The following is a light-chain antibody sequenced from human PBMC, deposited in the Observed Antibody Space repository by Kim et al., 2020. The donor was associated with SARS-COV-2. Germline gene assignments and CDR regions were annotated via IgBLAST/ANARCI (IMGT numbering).Light chain of an antibody. CDR1: SSDVGFYNY. Sequence: GQSLTISCTVPSSDVGFYNYVSWYQQHPGRAPKLMIYDVSKLPSGVPDRFSGSKSGNTASLTISGLPAEDEADYLCCSYAGSYTWVFGGGTQLTVL. CDR2: DVS. CDR3: CSYAGSYTWV. J-gene: IGLJ3*02. V-gene: IGLV2-11*01.